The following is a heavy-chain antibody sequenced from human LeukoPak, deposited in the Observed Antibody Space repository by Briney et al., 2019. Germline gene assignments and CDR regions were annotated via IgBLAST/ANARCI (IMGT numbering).Heavy chain of an antibody. CDR1: GFTFSDFY. D-gene: IGHD6-13*01. CDR2: ISTSGGSL. Sequence: GGSLRLSCAASGFTFSDFYMSWGRQAPGKGVGWRAYISTSGGSLYYADSVKVRFRISRDNAKNSLYLEMNSVRAEDTGLYYCPRDIAAGGTPASTEYFQHWGQGTLVTVSS. CDR3: PRDIAAGGTPASTEYFQH. J-gene: IGHJ1*01. V-gene: IGHV3-11*01.